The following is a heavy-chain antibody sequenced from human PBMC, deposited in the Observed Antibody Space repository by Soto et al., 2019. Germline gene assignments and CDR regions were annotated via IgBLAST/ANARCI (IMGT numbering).Heavy chain of an antibody. CDR2: IWYDGSNK. J-gene: IGHJ6*02. Sequence: GGSLRLSCAASGFTFSSYGMHWVRQAPGKGLEWVAVIWYDGSNKYYADSVKGRFTISRDNSKNTLYLQMNSLRAEDPAVYFCARDTIAAAPRDYYYYGMDVWGQGTTVTVSS. CDR1: GFTFSSYG. V-gene: IGHV3-33*01. D-gene: IGHD6-6*01. CDR3: ARDTIAAAPRDYYYYGMDV.